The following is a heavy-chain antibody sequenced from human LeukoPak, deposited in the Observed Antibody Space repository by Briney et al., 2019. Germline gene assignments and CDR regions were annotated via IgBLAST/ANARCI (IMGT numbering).Heavy chain of an antibody. Sequence: GASVKVSCKASGYTFTSYYMHWVRQAPGQGLEWMGIINPSGGSTSYAQKFQGRVTMTRDTSTSTVYMELSSLRSEDTAVYYCARGPSLRYYDILTALDYWGQGTLVTVSS. D-gene: IGHD3-9*01. CDR3: ARGPSLRYYDILTALDY. V-gene: IGHV1-46*01. J-gene: IGHJ4*02. CDR1: GYTFTSYY. CDR2: INPSGGST.